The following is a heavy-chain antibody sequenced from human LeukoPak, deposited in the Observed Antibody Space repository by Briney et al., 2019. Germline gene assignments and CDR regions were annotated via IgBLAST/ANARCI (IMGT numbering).Heavy chain of an antibody. CDR3: ARVGPLFGVVYLYYYGMDV. CDR1: GFTFSDYY. V-gene: IGHV3-11*01. CDR2: ISSSGSTI. Sequence: GGSLRLSCAASGFTFSDYYMSWIRQAPGKGLEWVSYISSSGSTIYYADSVKGRFTISRDNAKNSLYLQMNSLRAEDTAVYYCARVGPLFGVVYLYYYGMDVWGQGTTVTVSS. J-gene: IGHJ6*02. D-gene: IGHD3-3*01.